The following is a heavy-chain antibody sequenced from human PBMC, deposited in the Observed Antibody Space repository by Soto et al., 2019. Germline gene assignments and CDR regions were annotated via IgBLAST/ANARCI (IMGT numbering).Heavy chain of an antibody. CDR3: GRGGTPIDY. CDR1: GYTFTNFG. Sequence: QVQLVQSGAEVKKPGASVKVSCKASGYTFTNFGISWVRQAPGQGLEWMGWISAYNGNTNYAQKFQGRVTMATDTATSAAYMEVRSLRFDDTAVYYCGRGGTPIDYWGQGTLVTVSS. D-gene: IGHD3-16*01. J-gene: IGHJ4*02. CDR2: ISAYNGNT. V-gene: IGHV1-18*01.